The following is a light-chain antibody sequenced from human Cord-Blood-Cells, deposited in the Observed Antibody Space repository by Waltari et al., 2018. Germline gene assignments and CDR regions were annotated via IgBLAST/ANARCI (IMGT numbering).Light chain of an antibody. J-gene: IGLJ1*01. V-gene: IGLV2-14*01. CDR1: SSDVGGYNY. Sequence: QSALTQPASVSGSPGHLITISCTGTSSDVGGYNYVSWYQQHPGKAPKLMIYDVSNRPSGVSNRVSGSKSGNTASLTISGLQAEDEADYSCSSYTSSSTYVFGTGTKVTVL. CDR3: SSYTSSSTYV. CDR2: DVS.